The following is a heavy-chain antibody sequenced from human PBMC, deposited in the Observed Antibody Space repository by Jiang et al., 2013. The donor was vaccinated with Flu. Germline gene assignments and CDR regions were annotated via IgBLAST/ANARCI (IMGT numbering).Heavy chain of an antibody. CDR3: ARVGYNRGYYYAMDV. Sequence: GSGLVKPSQTLSLTCTVSGGSISSGDYHWTWIRQHPGKGLEWIGYLYYNGRIFYNPSLKSLVTISADTSKNQLSLTLRSVTAADTAVYYCARVGYNRGYYYAMDVWGKGTAVSVSS. V-gene: IGHV4-31*01. J-gene: IGHJ6*04. CDR2: LYYNGRI. D-gene: IGHD5-18*01. CDR1: GGSISSGDYH.